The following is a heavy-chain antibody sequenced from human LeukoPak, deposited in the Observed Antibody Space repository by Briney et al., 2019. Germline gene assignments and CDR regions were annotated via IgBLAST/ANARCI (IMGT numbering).Heavy chain of an antibody. J-gene: IGHJ4*02. D-gene: IGHD5-18*01. CDR1: GGSISSNNW. V-gene: IGHV4-4*02. Sequence: PSETLSLTCAVSGGSISSNNWWIWVRQSPEKGLEWIGEIYHDGSTNYNPSLKSRVTISMDKSKNQLSLKLNFVTAADTAVYYCARDRGGYTNSHDYWGQGTLVTVSS. CDR2: IYHDGST. CDR3: ARDRGGYTNSHDY.